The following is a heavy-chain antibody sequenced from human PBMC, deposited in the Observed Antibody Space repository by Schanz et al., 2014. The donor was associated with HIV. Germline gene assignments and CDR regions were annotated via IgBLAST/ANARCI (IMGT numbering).Heavy chain of an antibody. J-gene: IGHJ4*02. CDR3: ARHQRGSYLEALDY. D-gene: IGHD3-10*01. V-gene: IGHV4-39*01. Sequence: QLQLQESGPGLVKPSETLSLTCSVSGDSISNTTHYWGWIRQPPGKGLEWIGSAHHSGSTYYTPSLKRRVPIPVATSKNQVSLKLSSVTAADTAVFYCARHQRGSYLEALDYWGQGTLVTVSS. CDR2: AHHSGST. CDR1: GDSISNTTHY.